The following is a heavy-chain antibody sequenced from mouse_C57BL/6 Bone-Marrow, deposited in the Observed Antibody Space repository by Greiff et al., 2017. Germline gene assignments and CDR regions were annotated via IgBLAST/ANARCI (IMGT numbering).Heavy chain of an antibody. CDR3: ARSYYDCNYDY. V-gene: IGHV8-12*01. D-gene: IGHD1-1*01. J-gene: IGHJ2*01. CDR2: IYWDDDK. CDR1: GFSLSTSGMG. Sequence: QVTLKVSGPGILQSSQTLSLSCSFSGFSLSTSGMGVIWIRQPSGKGLEWLAHIYWDDDKRYNPSLESRLTVSEETSRSQVFLKITSVDTANTTTYYCARSYYDCNYDYWGTGTTLTVSS.